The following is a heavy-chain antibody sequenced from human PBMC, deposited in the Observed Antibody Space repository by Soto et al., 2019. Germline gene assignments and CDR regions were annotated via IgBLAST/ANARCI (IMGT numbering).Heavy chain of an antibody. CDR3: AKDFGYNYGYDAFDI. D-gene: IGHD5-18*01. CDR1: GFTFTSYA. V-gene: IGHV3-64*04. CDR2: ISSNGGNT. J-gene: IGHJ3*02. Sequence: GGSLRPSCTAPGFTFTSYARHWVREAPGTGLEYVSAISSNGGNTYYADSVKGRFTISRDNSRNTLYLQMNSLRAEDTAVYYCAKDFGYNYGYDAFDIWGQGTMVTVSS.